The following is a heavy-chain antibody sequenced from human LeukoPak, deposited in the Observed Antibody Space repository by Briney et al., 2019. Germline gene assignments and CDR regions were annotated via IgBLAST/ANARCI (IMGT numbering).Heavy chain of an antibody. J-gene: IGHJ5*02. D-gene: IGHD2-2*01. CDR2: ISSSSSYI. Sequence: PGGSLRLSCAASGFTFSSYSMNWVRQAPGKGLEWVSSISSSSSYIYYADSVKGRFTISRDNAKNSLYLQMNSLRAEDTAVYYCARDQWGSSTSANWFDPWGQGTLVTVSS. CDR3: ARDQWGSSTSANWFDP. CDR1: GFTFSSYS. V-gene: IGHV3-21*01.